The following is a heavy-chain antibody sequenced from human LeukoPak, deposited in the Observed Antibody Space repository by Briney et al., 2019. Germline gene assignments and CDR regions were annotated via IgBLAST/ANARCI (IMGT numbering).Heavy chain of an antibody. V-gene: IGHV1-18*01. Sequence: GASVKVSCKASGYTFTSYGISWVRPAPGQGLEWMGWISAYNGNTNYAQKLQGRVTMTTDTSTSTAYMELRSLRSDDTAVYYCARDARPYYDILTGQTAWFDPWGQGTLVTVSS. J-gene: IGHJ5*02. CDR2: ISAYNGNT. D-gene: IGHD3-9*01. CDR1: GYTFTSYG. CDR3: ARDARPYYDILTGQTAWFDP.